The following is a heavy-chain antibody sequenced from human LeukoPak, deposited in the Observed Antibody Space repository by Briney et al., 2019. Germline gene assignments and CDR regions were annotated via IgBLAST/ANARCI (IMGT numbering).Heavy chain of an antibody. D-gene: IGHD4-11*01. Sequence: GGSLRLSCAASGFTFSSYNMNWVRRAPGQGLEWVSTIRTNGAGTHYADSVRGRFTISRDDSKNTLYLQMDSLRAEGTAVYYCARDDYGNSGPLFDYWGQGTLVTVSS. CDR2: IRTNGAGT. J-gene: IGHJ4*02. V-gene: IGHV3-23*01. CDR3: ARDDYGNSGPLFDY. CDR1: GFTFSSYN.